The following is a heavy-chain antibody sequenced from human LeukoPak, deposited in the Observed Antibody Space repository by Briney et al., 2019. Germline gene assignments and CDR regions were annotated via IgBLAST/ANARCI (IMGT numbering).Heavy chain of an antibody. CDR1: GYTLTELS. CDR3: ATLGEQWLVQRLVGYFDL. J-gene: IGHJ2*01. V-gene: IGHV1-24*01. Sequence: ASVKVSCKVSGYTLTELSMHWVRQAPGKGLEWMGGFDPEDGETIYAQKFQGRVTMTEDTSTDTAYMELSSLRSEDTAVYYCATLGEQWLVQRLVGYFDLWGRGTLVTVSS. CDR2: FDPEDGET. D-gene: IGHD6-19*01.